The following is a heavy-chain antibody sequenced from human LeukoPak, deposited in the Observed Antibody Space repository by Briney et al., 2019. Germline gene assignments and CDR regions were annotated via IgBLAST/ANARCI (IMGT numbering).Heavy chain of an antibody. CDR2: IYYSGST. J-gene: IGHJ2*01. CDR3: ARDSSGYYYKNWYFDL. D-gene: IGHD3-22*01. Sequence: PSETLPLTCAVYGGSFSGYYWSWIRQPPGKGLEWIGYIYYSGSTNYNPSLKSRVTISVDTSKNQFSLKLSSVTAADTAVYYCARDSSGYYYKNWYFDLWGRGTLVTVSS. CDR1: GGSFSGYY. V-gene: IGHV4-59*01.